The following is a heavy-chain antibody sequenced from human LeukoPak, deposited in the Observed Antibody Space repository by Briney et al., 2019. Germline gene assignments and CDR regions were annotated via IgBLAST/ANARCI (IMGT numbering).Heavy chain of an antibody. D-gene: IGHD4-23*01. Sequence: ASVKVSCEASGCTFTSYGISWVRQAPGQGLEWMGWISAYNGNTNYAQKLQGRVTMTTDTSTSTAYMELRSLRSDDTAVYYCARGFYGGSDYYFDYWGQGTLVTVSS. CDR1: GCTFTSYG. J-gene: IGHJ4*02. CDR3: ARGFYGGSDYYFDY. V-gene: IGHV1-18*01. CDR2: ISAYNGNT.